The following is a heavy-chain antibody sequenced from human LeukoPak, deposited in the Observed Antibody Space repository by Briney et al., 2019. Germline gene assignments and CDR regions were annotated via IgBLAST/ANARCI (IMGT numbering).Heavy chain of an antibody. J-gene: IGHJ4*02. D-gene: IGHD3-22*01. CDR3: ARETRNYYDSIGYYLFDY. CDR2: IYYSGST. CDR1: GGSISSSSYY. V-gene: IGHV4-39*07. Sequence: SETLSLTCTVSGGSISSSSYYWGWICRPPGKGLEWIGSIYYSGSTYYNPSLKSRVTISVDTSKNQFSLKLSSVTAADTAIYYCARETRNYYDSIGYYLFDYWGQGTLVTVSS.